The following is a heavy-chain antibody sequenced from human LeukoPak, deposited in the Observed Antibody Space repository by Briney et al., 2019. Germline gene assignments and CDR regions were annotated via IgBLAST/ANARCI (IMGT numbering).Heavy chain of an antibody. J-gene: IGHJ4*02. CDR2: ISLDGSET. CDR1: GFTFNQYW. V-gene: IGHV3-74*01. CDR3: ARGVYGNFDS. Sequence: PGGSLRLSCAASGFTFNQYWMHWVRQGSGKGLAWVSRISLDGSETDYADSVKGRLTVSRDNAKNTVYLQMNRLRVDDTAVYYCARGVYGNFDSWGQGILVTVSS. D-gene: IGHD3-10*01.